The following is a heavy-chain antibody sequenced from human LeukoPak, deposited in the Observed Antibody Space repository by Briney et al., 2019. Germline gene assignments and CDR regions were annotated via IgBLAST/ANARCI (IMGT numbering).Heavy chain of an antibody. CDR1: GGSISSYY. J-gene: IGHJ2*01. D-gene: IGHD6-13*01. Sequence: PSETLSLTCTVPGGSISSYYWSWVRQPPGKGLEWIGYIYYSGSTNYNPSLKSRVTISVDTSKNQFSLKLSTVTTADTAVCYCARLTPPDSSMWYCYVVLWGRDTLVTVSS. CDR3: ARLTPPDSSMWYCYVVL. CDR2: IYYSGST. V-gene: IGHV4-59*08.